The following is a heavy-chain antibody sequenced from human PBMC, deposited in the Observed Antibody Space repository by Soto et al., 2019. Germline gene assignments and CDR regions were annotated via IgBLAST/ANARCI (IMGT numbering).Heavy chain of an antibody. CDR3: ARAIAGSDYYYYGMDV. CDR1: GYTFTSYY. V-gene: IGHV1-46*01. J-gene: IGHJ6*02. D-gene: IGHD6-13*01. Sequence: ASVKVSCKASGYTFTSYYMRWVRQAPGQGLEWMGIINPSGGSTSYAQKFQGRVTMTRDTSTSTVYMELSSLRSEDTAVYYCARAIAGSDYYYYGMDVWGQGTTVTVSS. CDR2: INPSGGST.